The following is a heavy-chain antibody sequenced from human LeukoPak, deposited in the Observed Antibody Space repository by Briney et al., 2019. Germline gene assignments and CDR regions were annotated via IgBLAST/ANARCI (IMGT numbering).Heavy chain of an antibody. J-gene: IGHJ6*02. D-gene: IGHD7-27*01. Sequence: GRSLRLSCAASGFTFDDYAMHWVRQAPGEGLEWVSGISWNSGSIGYADSVKGRFTISRDNAKNSLYLQMNSLRAEDTALYYCAKDIGAWDYYYGMDVWGQGTTVTVSS. CDR2: ISWNSGSI. V-gene: IGHV3-9*01. CDR3: AKDIGAWDYYYGMDV. CDR1: GFTFDDYA.